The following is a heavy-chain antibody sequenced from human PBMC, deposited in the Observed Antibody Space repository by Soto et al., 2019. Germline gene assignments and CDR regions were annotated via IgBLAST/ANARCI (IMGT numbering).Heavy chain of an antibody. CDR1: GGSISNYY. V-gene: IGHV4-59*08. Sequence: QVQLQESCPRLVTASETLSLTCTVSGGSISNYYWTWIRQPPGKGLEWLSYIYHSGSTNYNPSRASRVTIVVAISKNPFSLKLCSVTAADTAVYFWARKTGSYDPVWGPTNWFDSWGQGTLVTVSS. CDR2: IYHSGST. J-gene: IGHJ5*01. CDR3: ARKTGSYDPVWGPTNWFDS. D-gene: IGHD3-16*01.